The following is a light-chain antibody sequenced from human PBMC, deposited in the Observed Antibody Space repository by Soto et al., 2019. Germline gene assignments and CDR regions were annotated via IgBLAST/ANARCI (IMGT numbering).Light chain of an antibody. CDR1: QSISTY. Sequence: DVQITHSPCSLSASVGYIFTITFRASQSISTYLNWYQQKPGKAPKLLIYATSSLQSGVPSRFSGSGSGTDFTLTISSLQPEDVATYYCQKSYSTPWTVGQGTKVDIK. V-gene: IGKV1-39*01. CDR3: QKSYSTPWT. CDR2: ATS. J-gene: IGKJ1*01.